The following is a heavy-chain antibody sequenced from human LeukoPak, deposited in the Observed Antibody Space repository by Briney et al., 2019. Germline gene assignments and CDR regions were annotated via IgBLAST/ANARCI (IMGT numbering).Heavy chain of an antibody. J-gene: IGHJ3*02. CDR3: ARGEHYDILTGYYFRDFSGVDI. CDR1: GGTFSSYA. CDR2: IIPIFGTA. D-gene: IGHD3-9*01. Sequence: GASVKVSCKASGGTFSSYAISWVRQAPGQGLEWMGGIIPIFGTANYAQKFQGRVTITADESTSTAHMELSSLRSEDTAVYYCARGEHYDILTGYYFRDFSGVDIWGQGTMVTVSS. V-gene: IGHV1-69*13.